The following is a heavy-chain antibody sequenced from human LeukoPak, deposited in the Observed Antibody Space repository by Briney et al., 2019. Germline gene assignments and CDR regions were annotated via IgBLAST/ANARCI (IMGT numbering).Heavy chain of an antibody. CDR3: AKDGDYDFWSGYSPGRGYYYYYMDV. J-gene: IGHJ6*03. Sequence: PGGSLRLSCAASGFTFSSYAMSWVRQAPGKGLEWVSAISGSGGSTYYADSVKGRFTISRDNSKNTLYLQMNSLRAEDTAVYYCAKDGDYDFWSGYSPGRGYYYYYMDVWGKGTTVTVCS. D-gene: IGHD3-3*01. CDR1: GFTFSSYA. CDR2: ISGSGGST. V-gene: IGHV3-23*01.